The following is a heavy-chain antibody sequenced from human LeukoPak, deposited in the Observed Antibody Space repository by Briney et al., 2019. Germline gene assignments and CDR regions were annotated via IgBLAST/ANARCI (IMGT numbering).Heavy chain of an antibody. CDR1: GYTFTSYG. V-gene: IGHV1-18*04. J-gene: IGHJ4*02. D-gene: IGHD4-17*01. Sequence: EASVNVSCKAPGYTFTSYGISWVRQAPGQGLEWMGWISAYDGNTNYAQKLQGRVTMTTDTSTSTAYMELRSLRSDDTAVYYCARDRYGDGVDYWGQGTLVTVSS. CDR3: ARDRYGDGVDY. CDR2: ISAYDGNT.